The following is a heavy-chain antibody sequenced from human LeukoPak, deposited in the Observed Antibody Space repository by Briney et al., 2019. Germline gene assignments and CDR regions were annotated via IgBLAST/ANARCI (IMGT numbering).Heavy chain of an antibody. Sequence: ASVKVSCKVSGYTLTELSIHWVRQAPGKGLEWMGDFDPEDGERIYAQNFQGRVTMTEDTSIDTAYVELSSLRSEDTAMYYCATEPKYYLRGATTQWYTWGQGTLVTVSS. CDR2: FDPEDGER. D-gene: IGHD1-26*01. CDR1: GYTLTELS. J-gene: IGHJ5*02. V-gene: IGHV1-24*01. CDR3: ATEPKYYLRGATTQWYT.